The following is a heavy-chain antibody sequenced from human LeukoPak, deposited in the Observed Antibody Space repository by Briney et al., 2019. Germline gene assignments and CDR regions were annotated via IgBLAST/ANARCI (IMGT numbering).Heavy chain of an antibody. CDR3: ARGVGMS. CDR1: GGSFSGYY. V-gene: IGHV4-34*01. Sequence: SETLSLTCAVYGGSFSGYYWSWIRQPPGKGLEWIGEINHSGSTNYNPSLKSRVTISVDTSKNQFSLKLSSVTAADTAVYYCARGVGMSWGRGTLVIVSS. J-gene: IGHJ4*02. D-gene: IGHD7-27*01. CDR2: INHSGST.